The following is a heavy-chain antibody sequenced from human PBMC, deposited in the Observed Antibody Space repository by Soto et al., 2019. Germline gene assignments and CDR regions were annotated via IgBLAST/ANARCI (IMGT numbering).Heavy chain of an antibody. CDR1: GYSFTSYW. V-gene: IGHV5-51*01. D-gene: IGHD4-17*01. Sequence: PGESLKISCKGSGYSFTSYWIGWVRQMPGKGLEWMGIIYPGDSDTRYSPSFQGQVTISADKSISTAYLQWSSLKASDTAMYYFARHGHGDYSHYYYYYMDVWGKGTTVTVSS. J-gene: IGHJ6*03. CDR2: IYPGDSDT. CDR3: ARHGHGDYSHYYYYYMDV.